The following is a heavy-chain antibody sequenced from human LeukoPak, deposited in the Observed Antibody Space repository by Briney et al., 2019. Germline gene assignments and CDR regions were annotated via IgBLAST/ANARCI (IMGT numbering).Heavy chain of an antibody. Sequence: SETLSLTCTVSGGSISSGGYYWSWIRQHPGKGLEWIGYIYYSGNTNYNPSLKSRVTISVGTSKNQFSLKLSSVTAADTAIYYCARVGSYAFDIWGQGTMVTVSS. CDR1: GGSISSGGYY. J-gene: IGHJ3*02. V-gene: IGHV4-61*08. CDR3: ARVGSYAFDI. CDR2: IYYSGNT.